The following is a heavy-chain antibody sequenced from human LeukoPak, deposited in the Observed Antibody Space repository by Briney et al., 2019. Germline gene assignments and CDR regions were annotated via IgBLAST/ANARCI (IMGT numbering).Heavy chain of an antibody. V-gene: IGHV3-49*03. CDR3: SRGAGADY. CDR2: IRSKAYGGTT. J-gene: IGHJ4*02. CDR1: GFTFGDYV. Sequence: GGSLRLSCSASGFTFGDYVMSWFRQAPGKGLEWVGSIRSKAYGGTTEYAASVKGRFTISRDDSKSIAYLQLNSLKTEDTALYYCSRGAGADYWGQGTLVTVSS. D-gene: IGHD3-10*01.